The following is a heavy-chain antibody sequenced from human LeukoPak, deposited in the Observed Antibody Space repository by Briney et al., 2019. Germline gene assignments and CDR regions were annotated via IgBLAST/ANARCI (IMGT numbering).Heavy chain of an antibody. V-gene: IGHV1-24*01. Sequence: ASVKVSCKVSGYTLTELSMHWVRQAPGKGLEWMGGFDPEDGETIYAQKFQGRVTMTRDTSISTAYMELSRLRSDDTAVYYCARNMVRGGLDPWGQGTLVTVSS. D-gene: IGHD3-10*01. CDR1: GYTLTELS. CDR3: ARNMVRGGLDP. CDR2: FDPEDGET. J-gene: IGHJ5*02.